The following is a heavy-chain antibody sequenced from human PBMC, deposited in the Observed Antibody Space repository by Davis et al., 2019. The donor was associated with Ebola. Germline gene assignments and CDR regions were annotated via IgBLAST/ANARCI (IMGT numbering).Heavy chain of an antibody. D-gene: IGHD4-17*01. Sequence: GESLKISCAASGFTFSSYGMHWVRQAPGKGLVWVSRINSDGSSTSYADSVKGRFTISRDNAKNTLYLQMNSLRAEDTAVYYCARDPEYGAGMDVWGQGTTVTVSS. V-gene: IGHV3-74*01. J-gene: IGHJ6*02. CDR3: ARDPEYGAGMDV. CDR1: GFTFSSYG. CDR2: INSDGSST.